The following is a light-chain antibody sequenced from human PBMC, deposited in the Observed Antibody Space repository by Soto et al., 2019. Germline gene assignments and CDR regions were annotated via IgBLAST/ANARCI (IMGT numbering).Light chain of an antibody. Sequence: QSALTQPPSVSGSPGQSITVSCTGTSSDIGASNFVSWYQQHPGKAPKLIIYEVSNRPSGVSNRFSGSKSGNTASLTISGLQAEDEADYYCSSYASSSTLFGGGTKLTVL. CDR2: EVS. CDR1: SSDIGASNF. CDR3: SSYASSSTL. J-gene: IGLJ2*01. V-gene: IGLV2-14*01.